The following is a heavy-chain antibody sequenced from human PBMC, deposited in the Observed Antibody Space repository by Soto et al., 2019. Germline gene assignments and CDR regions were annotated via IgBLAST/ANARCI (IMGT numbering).Heavy chain of an antibody. D-gene: IGHD5-18*01. J-gene: IGHJ4*02. CDR1: GYTFTSYG. CDR2: ISAYNGNT. V-gene: IGHV1-18*01. Sequence: ASVKVSCKASGYTFTSYGISWVRQAPGQGLEWMGWISAYNGNTNYAQKLQGRVTMTTDTSTSTGYMELRSLRSDDTAVYYCARKDVDTAFDYWGQGTLVTVSS. CDR3: ARKDVDTAFDY.